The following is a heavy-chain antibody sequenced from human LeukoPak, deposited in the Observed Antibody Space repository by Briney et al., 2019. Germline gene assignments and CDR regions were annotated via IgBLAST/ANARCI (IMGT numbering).Heavy chain of an antibody. D-gene: IGHD6-19*01. CDR3: ARDRIAVAGTNAFDI. J-gene: IGHJ3*02. CDR2: INPNSGGT. V-gene: IGHV1-2*02. Sequence: ASVKVSCKASGYTFTGYYMRWVRQAPGQGLEWMGWINPNSGGTNYAQKFQGRVTMTRDTSISTAYMELSRLRSDDTAVYYCARDRIAVAGTNAFDIWGQGTMVTVSS. CDR1: GYTFTGYY.